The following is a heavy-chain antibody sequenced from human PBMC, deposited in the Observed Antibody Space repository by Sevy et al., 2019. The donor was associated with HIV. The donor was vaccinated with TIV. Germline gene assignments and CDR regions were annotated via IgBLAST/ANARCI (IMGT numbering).Heavy chain of an antibody. CDR1: GGSITSLY. CDR3: AGENAWGRGYS. D-gene: IGHD1-26*01. Sequence: SETLSLTCTVSGGSITSLYWNWIRRPPGKGLEWIAIHYYNGHINYNPSLKSRVTLSLYTSKNQFSLRLSSVTAADTAMYYCAGENAWGRGYSWGQGTLVTVSS. J-gene: IGHJ4*02. V-gene: IGHV4-59*08. CDR2: HYYNGHI.